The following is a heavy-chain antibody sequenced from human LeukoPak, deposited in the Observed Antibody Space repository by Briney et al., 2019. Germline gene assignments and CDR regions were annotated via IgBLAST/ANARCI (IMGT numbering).Heavy chain of an antibody. CDR3: ARDFYYDFWSGFDAFDI. J-gene: IGHJ3*02. CDR1: GFTFRSYS. Sequence: GGALRLSCAASGFTFRSYSMNCVRQAPGKGLEWVSYISSSSSTIYYADSVKGRFTISRDNAKNSLYLQMNSLRAEDTAVYYCARDFYYDFWSGFDAFDIWGQGTMVTVSS. D-gene: IGHD3-3*01. V-gene: IGHV3-48*01. CDR2: ISSSSSTI.